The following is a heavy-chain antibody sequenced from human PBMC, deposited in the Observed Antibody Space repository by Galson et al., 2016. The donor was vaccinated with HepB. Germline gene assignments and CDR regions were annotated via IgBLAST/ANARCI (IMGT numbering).Heavy chain of an antibody. Sequence: SLRLSCAASGFTFSIYSMNWVRQAPGKGLEWVSSISSSSTYIYYADSVNGRFTISRDNAKKSLLLQMNSLRAEDTAVYYCARDGRELVSHDYYSYMDVWGQGTTVTVSS. CDR3: ARDGRELVSHDYYSYMDV. D-gene: IGHD1-7*01. CDR2: ISSSSTYI. V-gene: IGHV3-21*01. CDR1: GFTFSIYS. J-gene: IGHJ6*02.